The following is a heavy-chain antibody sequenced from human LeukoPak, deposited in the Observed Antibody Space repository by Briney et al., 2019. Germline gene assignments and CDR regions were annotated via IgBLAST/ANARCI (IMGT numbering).Heavy chain of an antibody. Sequence: SETLSLTCAVSGGSISSSNWWSWVRQPPGKELEWIGEIYHSGSTNYNPSLKSRVTISVDKSENQFSLKLSSVTAADTAVYYCAKYHDYGFDPWGQGTLVTVSS. CDR1: GGSISSSNW. CDR2: IYHSGST. CDR3: AKYHDYGFDP. D-gene: IGHD4-17*01. V-gene: IGHV4-4*02. J-gene: IGHJ5*02.